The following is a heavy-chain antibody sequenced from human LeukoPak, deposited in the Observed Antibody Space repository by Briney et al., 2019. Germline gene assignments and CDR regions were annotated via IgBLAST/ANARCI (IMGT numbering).Heavy chain of an antibody. CDR2: VKEDGSEK. CDR1: EFSFTTYW. D-gene: IGHD1-26*01. J-gene: IGHJ4*02. Sequence: PGGSLRLSCAVSEFSFTTYWMTWVRQAPGKGLEWVASVKEDGSEKYLVDSVKGRFSISRDNAKNSLFLQLNSLSAEDTAVYYCARGYSYLDYWGQGTLVTVSS. CDR3: ARGYSYLDY. V-gene: IGHV3-7*05.